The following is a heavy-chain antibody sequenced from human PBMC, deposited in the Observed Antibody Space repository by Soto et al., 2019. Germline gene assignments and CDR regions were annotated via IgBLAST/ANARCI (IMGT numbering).Heavy chain of an antibody. Sequence: MGIIYPGDSDTRYSPSFQGQVTISADKSISTAYLQWSSLKASDTAMYYCARLIYDFWSGSRSPYYMDVWGKGTTVTVSS. J-gene: IGHJ6*03. D-gene: IGHD3-3*01. CDR3: ARLIYDFWSGSRSPYYMDV. CDR2: IYPGDSDT. V-gene: IGHV5-51*01.